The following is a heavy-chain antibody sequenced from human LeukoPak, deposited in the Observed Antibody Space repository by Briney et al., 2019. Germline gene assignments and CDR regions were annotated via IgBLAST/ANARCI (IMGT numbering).Heavy chain of an antibody. CDR2: INPNSGGT. Sequence: GASVKVSCKASGYTFTDYYMHWVRQAPGQGLEWIGRINPNSGGTSSARKFQGRVTVTRDTSISTAYMELSRLRSDDTAVYYCASYGSGRDFDYWGQGTLVTVSS. CDR1: GYTFTDYY. V-gene: IGHV1-2*06. D-gene: IGHD3-10*01. CDR3: ASYGSGRDFDY. J-gene: IGHJ4*02.